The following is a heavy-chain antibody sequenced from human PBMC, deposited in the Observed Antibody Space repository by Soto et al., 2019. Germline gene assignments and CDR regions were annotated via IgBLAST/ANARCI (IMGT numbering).Heavy chain of an antibody. CDR1: GGTFSSYA. V-gene: IGHV1-69*13. D-gene: IGHD3-22*01. CDR3: AADTYYYDSSGYYPPSYGMDV. Sequence: GASVKVSCKASGGTFSSYAISWVRQAPGQGLEWMGGIIPIFGTANYAQKFQGRVTITADESTSTAYMELSSLRSEDTAVYYCAADTYYYDSSGYYPPSYGMDVWGQGTTVTVSS. CDR2: IIPIFGTA. J-gene: IGHJ6*02.